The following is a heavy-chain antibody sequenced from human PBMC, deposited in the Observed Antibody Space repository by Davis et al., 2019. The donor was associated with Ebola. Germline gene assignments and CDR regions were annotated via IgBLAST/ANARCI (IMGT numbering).Heavy chain of an antibody. CDR1: GFTFSSYA. CDR2: ISYDGSNK. V-gene: IGHV3-30-3*01. D-gene: IGHD2-15*01. CDR3: ARFLTVAAYYYYGMDV. J-gene: IGHJ6*02. Sequence: PGGSLRLSCAASGFTFSSYAMHWVRQAPGKGLEWVAVISYDGSNKYYADSVKGRFTISRDNSKNTLYLQMNSLRAEDTAVYYCARFLTVAAYYYYGMDVWGQGTTVTVSS.